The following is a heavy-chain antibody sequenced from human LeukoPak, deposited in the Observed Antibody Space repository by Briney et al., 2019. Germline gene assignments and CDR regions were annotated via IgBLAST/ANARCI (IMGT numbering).Heavy chain of an antibody. CDR1: LDSFNSYY. CDR3: ARVAAHWFDP. Sequence: SETLSLTCTFSLDSFNSYYWSWIRQPPGTGREWIGFVYYRGNTYYNPSLKSRVTISIDTVKEQFSLRLTSVTAADTAVYYCARVAAHWFDPWGQGTLVTVSS. D-gene: IGHD6-25*01. CDR2: VYYRGNT. J-gene: IGHJ5*02. V-gene: IGHV4-59*08.